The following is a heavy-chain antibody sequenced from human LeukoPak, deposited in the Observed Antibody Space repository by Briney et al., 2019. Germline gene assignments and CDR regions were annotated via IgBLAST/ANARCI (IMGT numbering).Heavy chain of an antibody. Sequence: GGSLRLSCAVSGFSFSNAWMSWVRQAPGKGLQWVGRIKSNTDGGTTDYAVPVRGRFTISRDDSKSTLYLQMNSPKGEDTAVYYCATDPGITMVRGVVNWFDPWGQGTLVTVSS. V-gene: IGHV3-15*01. J-gene: IGHJ5*02. D-gene: IGHD3-10*01. CDR2: IKSNTDGGTT. CDR1: GFSFSNAW. CDR3: ATDPGITMVRGVVNWFDP.